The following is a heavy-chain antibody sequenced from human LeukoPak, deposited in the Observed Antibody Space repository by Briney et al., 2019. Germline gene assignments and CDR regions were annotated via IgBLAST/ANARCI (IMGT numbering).Heavy chain of an antibody. CDR3: AKDGGLWVSAHWGDS. CDR2: ISGSGDST. V-gene: IGHV3-23*01. Sequence: GGSLRLSCAASGFTFSSYAMSWVRQAPGKGLEWVSAISGSGDSTYYGDSVKGRFTISRDDSKNTLYLQMNSLRAEDTAVYYCAKDGGLWVSAHWGDSWGRGTLVTVSS. CDR1: GFTFSSYA. J-gene: IGHJ4*02. D-gene: IGHD7-27*01.